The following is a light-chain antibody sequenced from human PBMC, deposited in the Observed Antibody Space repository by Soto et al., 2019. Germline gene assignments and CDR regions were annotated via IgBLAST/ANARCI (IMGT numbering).Light chain of an antibody. J-gene: IGKJ2*01. V-gene: IGKV1-39*01. CDR3: QQSYSTPYT. CDR2: AAS. Sequence: DIQMTQSPSSLSASVGDRVTITCRASQSISSYLNWYQQKPGKAPKLLIYAASSLQSRVPSRFSGSGSGTDFTLTISSLQPEDFATYYCQQSYSTPYTFGQGTEVDI. CDR1: QSISSY.